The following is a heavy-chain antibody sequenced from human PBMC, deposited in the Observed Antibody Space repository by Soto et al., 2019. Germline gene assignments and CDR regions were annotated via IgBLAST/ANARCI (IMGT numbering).Heavy chain of an antibody. CDR2: IIPIFGTA. V-gene: IGHV1-69*13. D-gene: IGHD3-10*01. CDR1: GGTFSSYA. CDR3: AREGSHKPKSGYFDY. J-gene: IGHJ4*02. Sequence: AASVKVSCKASGGTFSSYAISWVRQAPGQGLEWMGGIIPIFGTANYAQKFQGRVTITADESTSTAYMELSSLRSEDTAVYYCAREGSHKPKSGYFDYWGQGTLVTVSS.